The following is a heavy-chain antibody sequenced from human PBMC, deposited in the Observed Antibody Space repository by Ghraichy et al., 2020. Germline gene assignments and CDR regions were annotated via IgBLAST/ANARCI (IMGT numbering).Heavy chain of an antibody. V-gene: IGHV3-23*01. CDR2: ISDSGRDT. CDR3: ARILTGTKAMDV. J-gene: IGHJ6*02. D-gene: IGHD1-7*01. CDR1: GFTFSSYA. Sequence: TLSLTCAASGFTFSSYAMRWVRQAPGKGPEWVSSISDSGRDTFYAASVKGRFTISRDNSKGTLFLQMNSLRAEDTAEYYCARILTGTKAMDVWGQGTTVTVSS.